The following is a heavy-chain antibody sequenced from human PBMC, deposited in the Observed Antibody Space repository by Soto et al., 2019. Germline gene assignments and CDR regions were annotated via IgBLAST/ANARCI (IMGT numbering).Heavy chain of an antibody. CDR2: INHSGST. CDR1: GGSFSGYY. J-gene: IGHJ3*02. CDR3: AREGHGDYVKNAFDI. V-gene: IGHV4-34*01. D-gene: IGHD4-17*01. Sequence: SETLSLTCAVYGGSFSGYYWSWIRQPPGKGLEWIGEINHSGSTNYNTSHKSRVTISVDTSKNQFSLKLSSVTAADTAVYYCAREGHGDYVKNAFDIWGQGTMVTVSS.